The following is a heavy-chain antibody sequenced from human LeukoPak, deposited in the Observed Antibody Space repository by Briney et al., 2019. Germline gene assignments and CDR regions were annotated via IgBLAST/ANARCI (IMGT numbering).Heavy chain of an antibody. Sequence: SGPTLLKPTRTLTLTFTFSGFSLSTRGVAVGWIRQPPGKGLEWIGEINHSGSTNYNPSLKSRLTISVDTSKNQFSLKVSSVTAADTAVYYCAYSNYDPTFDYWGQGTLVTVSS. V-gene: IGHV4-39*07. CDR3: AYSNYDPTFDY. CDR2: INHSGST. D-gene: IGHD4-11*01. CDR1: GFSLSTRGVA. J-gene: IGHJ4*02.